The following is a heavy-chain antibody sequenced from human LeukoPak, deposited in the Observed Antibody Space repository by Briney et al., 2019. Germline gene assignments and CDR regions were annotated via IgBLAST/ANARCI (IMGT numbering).Heavy chain of an antibody. CDR3: ARGPHQSSMDV. D-gene: IGHD2-2*01. CDR2: INHSGST. CDR1: GGSFSGYY. V-gene: IGHV4-34*01. Sequence: XETLSLTCAVYGGSFSGYYWSWIRQPPGKGLEWIGEINHSGSTNYNPSLKSRVTISVDTSKNQFSLKLSSVAAADTAVYYCARGPHQSSMDVWGQGTTVTVSS. J-gene: IGHJ6*02.